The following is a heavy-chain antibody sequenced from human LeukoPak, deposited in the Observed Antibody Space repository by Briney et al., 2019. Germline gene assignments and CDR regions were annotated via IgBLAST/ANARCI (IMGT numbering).Heavy chain of an antibody. CDR1: GFTFSSYA. D-gene: IGHD3-10*01. CDR3: AKVSGDGDAEYYFDY. CDR2: ISGSGGST. J-gene: IGHJ4*02. V-gene: IGHV3-23*01. Sequence: GGSLRLSCAASGFTFSSYAMSWVRQAPGKGLEWVSAISGSGGSTYYADSVKGRFTISRDNSKNTLYLQMNSLRAEDTAVCYCAKVSGDGDAEYYFDYWGQGTLVTVSS.